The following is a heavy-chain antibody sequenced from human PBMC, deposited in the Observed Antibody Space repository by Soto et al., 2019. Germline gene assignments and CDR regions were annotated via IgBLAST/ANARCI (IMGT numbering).Heavy chain of an antibody. V-gene: IGHV4-59*01. CDR2: IYYSDSI. CDR3: ARRYAGNFDY. J-gene: IGHJ4*02. Sequence: SETLSLTCTVSGGSIGSYYWSWIRQPPGKGLEWIGYIYYSDSINYNPSLKSRVIISDDTSKNQFSLRLSSVTAADTAVYYCARRYAGNFDYWGQGTLVTVSS. D-gene: IGHD2-8*01. CDR1: GGSIGSYY.